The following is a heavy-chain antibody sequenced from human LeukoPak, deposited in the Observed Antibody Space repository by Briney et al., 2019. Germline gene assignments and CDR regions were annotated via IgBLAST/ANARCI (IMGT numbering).Heavy chain of an antibody. CDR2: IKSKSYGGTT. Sequence: GGSLRLSCAASGFTFSTTWMSWVRQAPGKGLEWVSRIKSKSYGGTTDYAAPVKGRFTVSRDDSKTTVYLQMDNLKTEDTAVYYCTPHLSEMDFNCWGRGTLVTVSS. CDR1: GFTFSTTW. V-gene: IGHV3-15*01. J-gene: IGHJ4*02. CDR3: TPHLSEMDFNC. D-gene: IGHD2-2*03.